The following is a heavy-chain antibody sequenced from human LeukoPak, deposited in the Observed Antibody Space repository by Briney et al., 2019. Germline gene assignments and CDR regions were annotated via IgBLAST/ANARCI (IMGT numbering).Heavy chain of an antibody. CDR3: AKGIRYCRGGSCYSFHYYGMDV. CDR1: GFSFSSYA. J-gene: IGHJ6*02. CDR2: VSGSGDST. V-gene: IGHV3-23*01. Sequence: HTGGSLRLSCAASGFSFSSYAMSWVRQAPGKGLEWVSAVSGSGDSTYNADSVKGRFTISRDNSKNTLYLQMNSLRAEDTAVYYCAKGIRYCRGGSCYSFHYYGMDVWGQGTTVTVSS. D-gene: IGHD2-15*01.